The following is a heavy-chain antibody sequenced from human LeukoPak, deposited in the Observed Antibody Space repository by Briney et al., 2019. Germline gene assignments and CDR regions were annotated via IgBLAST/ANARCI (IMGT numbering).Heavy chain of an antibody. J-gene: IGHJ5*02. CDR1: GYMIKTYG. Sequence: GGSVNVSCKASGYMIKTYGIAWVRQAPGQGLEWMGWISGYNGNTKYEQKFQGRVTMTMDTSTNTAYMELRSLSFDDTAVYYCGRDSLIMLGGLNGAIWFDPWGQGTLVTVSS. D-gene: IGHD3-10*01. V-gene: IGHV1-18*01. CDR3: GRDSLIMLGGLNGAIWFDP. CDR2: ISGYNGNT.